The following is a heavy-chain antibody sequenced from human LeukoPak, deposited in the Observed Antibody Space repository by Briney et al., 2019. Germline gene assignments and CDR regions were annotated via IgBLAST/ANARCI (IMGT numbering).Heavy chain of an antibody. D-gene: IGHD4-17*01. CDR3: ARNVPVTTLGY. J-gene: IGHJ4*02. V-gene: IGHV3-66*01. CDR2: IYSGGST. Sequence: GGSLRLSCAASGVTVSNNYMSWVRQAPGKALEWVSVIYSGGSTYYADSVKGRFTISGDKSKNTVYLQMNSLRAEDTAVYYCARNVPVTTLGYWGQGTLVTVSS. CDR1: GVTVSNNY.